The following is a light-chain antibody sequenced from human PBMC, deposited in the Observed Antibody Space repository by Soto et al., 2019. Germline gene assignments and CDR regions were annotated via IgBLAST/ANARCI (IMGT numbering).Light chain of an antibody. CDR2: SAS. J-gene: IGKJ3*01. CDR1: QDIKNY. CDR3: QQYYSFPFT. V-gene: IGKV1D-8*01. Sequence: VISMTQSPSLLSASTGDRVTISCRMSQDIKNYLAWYQQRPGKAPALLIYSASTLQNGVPSRFSGSWSGTDFPLTISRLHSEDFETYYCQQYYSFPFTFGPGTKVDV.